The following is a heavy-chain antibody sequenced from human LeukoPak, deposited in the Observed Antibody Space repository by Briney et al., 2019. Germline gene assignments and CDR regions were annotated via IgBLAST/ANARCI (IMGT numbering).Heavy chain of an antibody. CDR2: ISYTGST. D-gene: IGHD3-22*01. CDR1: GGSIISGDYY. Sequence: SQTLSLTCTVSGGSIISGDYYWSWIRQHPGKGLEWIGYISYTGSTYYNPSLRRRVTISVDTSKNHFSLKLSSVTAADTAVYYCARDFYYDSGGSRVDTFDIWGQGAMVTVSS. V-gene: IGHV4-31*03. J-gene: IGHJ3*02. CDR3: ARDFYYDSGGSRVDTFDI.